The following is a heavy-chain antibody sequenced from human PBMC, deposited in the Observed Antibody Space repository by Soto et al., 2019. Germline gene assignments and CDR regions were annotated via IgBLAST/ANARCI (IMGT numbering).Heavy chain of an antibody. CDR2: IHPNSGVT. D-gene: IGHD5-12*01. V-gene: IGHV1-2*02. J-gene: IGHJ4*02. CDR3: ARAGLTTLELATTY. CDR1: RYTFTDYY. Sequence: ASVKVSCKASRYTFTDYYMHWVRQSPGQGLEWMGWIHPNSGVTKFPQKFQGRFIMTRDTSISTVYMELGRLTSDDTAVYYCARAGLTTLELATTYWGQGTLVTVSS.